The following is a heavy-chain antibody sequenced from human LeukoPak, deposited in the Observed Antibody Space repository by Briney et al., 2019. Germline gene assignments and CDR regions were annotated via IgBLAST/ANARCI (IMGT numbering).Heavy chain of an antibody. D-gene: IGHD6-13*01. CDR1: GFTFSSYS. J-gene: IGHJ4*02. CDR3: ARWQQLIHYFDY. CDR2: ISSPGSDI. Sequence: PGGSLRLSCAASGFTFSSYSMNWVRQAPGKGLEWVSYISSPGSDIYYGDSVKGRFTMSRDNSKNTLYLQMNSLRAEDTAVYYCARWQQLIHYFDYWGQGTLVTVSS. V-gene: IGHV3-21*05.